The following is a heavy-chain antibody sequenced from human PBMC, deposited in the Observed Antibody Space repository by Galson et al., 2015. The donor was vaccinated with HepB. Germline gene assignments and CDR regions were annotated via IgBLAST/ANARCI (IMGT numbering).Heavy chain of an antibody. CDR3: ARDFDLNYYYGMDV. V-gene: IGHV3-23*01. J-gene: IGHJ6*02. CDR1: GFTFSSYA. D-gene: IGHD3-9*01. Sequence: SLRLSCAASGFTFSSYAMSWVRQAPGKGLEWVSAISGSGGSTYYADSVKGRFTISRDNSKNTLYLQMNSLRAEDTAVYYCARDFDLNYYYGMDVWGQGTTVTVSS. CDR2: ISGSGGST.